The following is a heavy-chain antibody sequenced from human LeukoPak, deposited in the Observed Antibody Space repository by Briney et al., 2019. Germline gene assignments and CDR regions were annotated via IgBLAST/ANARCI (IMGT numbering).Heavy chain of an antibody. CDR2: IYYRGGT. V-gene: IGHV4-59*01. CDR3: ARSGTAVAGTWYFDY. CDR1: DGSINSYY. Sequence: TSETLSLTCTVSDGSINSYYRSWIRQPPGKGLEWIGYIYYRGGTNYNPSLKRRVHISLDTPKNQFSLRLSSVTAADTDVYYCARSGTAVAGTWYFDYWGQGTLVTVSS. D-gene: IGHD6-19*01. J-gene: IGHJ4*02.